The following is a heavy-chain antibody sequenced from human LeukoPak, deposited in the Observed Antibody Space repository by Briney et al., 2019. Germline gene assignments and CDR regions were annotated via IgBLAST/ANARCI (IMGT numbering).Heavy chain of an antibody. V-gene: IGHV4-31*03. D-gene: IGHD3-22*01. Sequence: SETLSLTCTVSGGSISSGGYYWSWLPQHPGKGLEWIGYIYYSGSTYYNPSLKSRVTISVDTSKNQFSLKLSSVTAADTAVYYCARGSMVGYYDSSGYLPDAFDIWGQGTMVTVSS. J-gene: IGHJ3*02. CDR3: ARGSMVGYYDSSGYLPDAFDI. CDR1: GGSISSGGYY. CDR2: IYYSGST.